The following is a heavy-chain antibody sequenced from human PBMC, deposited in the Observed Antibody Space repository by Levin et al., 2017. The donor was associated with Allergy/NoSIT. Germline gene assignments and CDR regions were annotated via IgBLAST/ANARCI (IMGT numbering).Heavy chain of an antibody. V-gene: IGHV3-23*01. J-gene: IGHJ4*02. CDR2: ISGSGDNT. Sequence: QTGGSLRLSCAASGFTFSSYTVSWVRQAPGKGLEWVSGISGSGDNTYYADSVKGRFAISRDNSKNTLYLQMSSLRAEDTAVYYCAKHYGDYWMSFDYWGQGTLVTVSS. CDR1: GFTFSSYT. CDR3: AKHYGDYWMSFDY. D-gene: IGHD4-17*01.